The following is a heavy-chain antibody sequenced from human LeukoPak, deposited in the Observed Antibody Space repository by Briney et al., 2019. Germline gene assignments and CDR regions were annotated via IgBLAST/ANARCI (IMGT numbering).Heavy chain of an antibody. D-gene: IGHD6-19*01. Sequence: GESLKISCKGSGYSFTSYWIGWVRQMPGKGLEWMGIIYPGDSDTRYSPSFQGQVTISADKSISTAYLQWSSLKVSDTAMYYCARLDSAGYSSGWYGMDVWGQGTTVTVSS. CDR1: GYSFTSYW. J-gene: IGHJ6*02. CDR2: IYPGDSDT. V-gene: IGHV5-51*01. CDR3: ARLDSAGYSSGWYGMDV.